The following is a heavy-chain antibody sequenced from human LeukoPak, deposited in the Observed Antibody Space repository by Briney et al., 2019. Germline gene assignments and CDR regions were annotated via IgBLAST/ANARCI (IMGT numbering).Heavy chain of an antibody. CDR1: GGSISSGSYC. D-gene: IGHD3-10*01. CDR3: ARVSITMVRGVIIGPGDYYYYMDV. V-gene: IGHV4-61*02. J-gene: IGHJ6*03. Sequence: SETLSLTCTVSGGSISSGSYCWSWIRQPAGKGLEWIGRIYTSGSTNYNPSLKSRVTISVATSKHQFSLKLSSVTAADTAVYYCARVSITMVRGVIIGPGDYYYYMDVWGKGTTVTISS. CDR2: IYTSGST.